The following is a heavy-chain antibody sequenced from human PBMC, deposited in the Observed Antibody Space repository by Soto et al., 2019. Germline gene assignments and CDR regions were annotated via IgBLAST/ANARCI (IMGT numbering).Heavy chain of an antibody. CDR2: ISWNSGSI. CDR1: GFTFDDYA. CDR3: AKGRICIYSYGMDV. V-gene: IGHV3-9*01. Sequence: GGSLRLSCAASGFTFDDYAMHWVRQAPGKGLEWVSGISWNSGSIGYVDSVKCRFTISRDYAKNSLYLQMNSLRAEDTALYYCAKGRICIYSYGMDVWGQGITVILSS. J-gene: IGHJ6*02. D-gene: IGHD2-15*01.